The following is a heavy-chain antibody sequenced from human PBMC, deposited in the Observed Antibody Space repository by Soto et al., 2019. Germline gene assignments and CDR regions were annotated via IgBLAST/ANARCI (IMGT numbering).Heavy chain of an antibody. Sequence: SETLSLTCAVYGGSFSGYYWSWIRQPPGKGLEWIGEINHSGSTNYNPSLKSRVTISVDTSKNQFSLKLSSVTAADTAVYYCARLDFWSGYYNYYYGMDVWGQGTTVTVPS. V-gene: IGHV4-34*01. CDR2: INHSGST. D-gene: IGHD3-3*01. CDR3: ARLDFWSGYYNYYYGMDV. J-gene: IGHJ6*02. CDR1: GGSFSGYY.